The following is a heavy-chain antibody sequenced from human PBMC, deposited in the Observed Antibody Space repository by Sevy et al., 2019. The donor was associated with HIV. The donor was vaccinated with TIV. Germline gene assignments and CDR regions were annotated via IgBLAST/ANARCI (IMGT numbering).Heavy chain of an antibody. D-gene: IGHD4-17*01. Sequence: SETLSLTCSVSGASVNSGTYYWTWIQQPPGKGLEWIGYIYYSGSTNYHPSLKSRLSISLDVSKNHFSLQVTSVTAADTAIYYCARGLRDYGDYSFDYWGQGTLVTVSS. CDR2: IYYSGST. CDR3: ARGLRDYGDYSFDY. CDR1: GASVNSGTYY. V-gene: IGHV4-61*03. J-gene: IGHJ4*02.